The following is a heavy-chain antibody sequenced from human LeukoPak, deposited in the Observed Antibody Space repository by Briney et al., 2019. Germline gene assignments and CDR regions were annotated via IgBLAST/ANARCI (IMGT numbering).Heavy chain of an antibody. J-gene: IGHJ6*04. CDR3: ARDFSRYFDWPSGYYYYGMDV. CDR2: ISYDGSNK. Sequence: GRSLRLSCAASGFTFSIYAMHWVRQAPGKGLERVAVISYDGSNKYYAESVKGRFTISRDNSKNTLYLQMNSLRAEDTAVYYCARDFSRYFDWPSGYYYYGMDVWGKGTTVTVSS. D-gene: IGHD3-9*01. V-gene: IGHV3-30*04. CDR1: GFTFSIYA.